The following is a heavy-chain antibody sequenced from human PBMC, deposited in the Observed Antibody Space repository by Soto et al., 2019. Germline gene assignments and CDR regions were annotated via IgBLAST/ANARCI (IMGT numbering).Heavy chain of an antibody. Sequence: PGGSLRLSYAASGFTFSPFWMHWVRQAPGKGLEWVLHMNADGSTTLYADSVKGRFTISRDNSRNTLYLHMDSLRAEDTAVYYCARGRGSTGYLGREHYFDYWSQGTLVTVSS. CDR3: ARGRGSTGYLGREHYFDY. CDR2: MNADGSTT. D-gene: IGHD2-2*01. V-gene: IGHV3-74*01. J-gene: IGHJ4*02. CDR1: GFTFSPFW.